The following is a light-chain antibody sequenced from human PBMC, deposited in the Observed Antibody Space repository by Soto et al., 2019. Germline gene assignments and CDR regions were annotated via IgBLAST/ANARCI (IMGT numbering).Light chain of an antibody. CDR2: WAS. CDR3: QKYYGPLFT. Sequence: DIVMTQSPDSLAVSLGERATINCKSSQSVLYSSNNKNYLAWYQQKPGQPPKLLIYWASTRESGVPDRFSGSGSGKDFTLTISSLQAEDVAVNYCQKYYGPLFTFGPGTKVDIK. J-gene: IGKJ3*01. CDR1: QSVLYSSNNKNY. V-gene: IGKV4-1*01.